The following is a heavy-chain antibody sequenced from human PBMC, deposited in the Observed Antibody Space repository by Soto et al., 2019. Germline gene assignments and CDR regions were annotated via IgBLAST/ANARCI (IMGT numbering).Heavy chain of an antibody. CDR2: TSYDGKNK. D-gene: IGHD6-13*01. V-gene: IGHV3-30*04. CDR3: ARERAIAATGLFYY. J-gene: IGHJ4*02. CDR1: GFTFSNFA. Sequence: QVQLVESGGGVVQPGGSLRLSCAASGFTFSNFAMHWVRQAPGKGLEWVAVTSYDGKNKDYADSVKGRFTISRDTSRKTMFLQMNSLRPEDTAVYYCARERAIAATGLFYYWGQGTLVTVSS.